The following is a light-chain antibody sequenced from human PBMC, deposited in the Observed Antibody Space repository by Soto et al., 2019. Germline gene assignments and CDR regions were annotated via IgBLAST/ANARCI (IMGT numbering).Light chain of an antibody. CDR1: QSVSSSY. CDR3: QQYGSSPYT. V-gene: IGKV3-20*01. Sequence: EIVLTQSPGTLSLSPGERATLSCRASQSVSSSYLAWYQQKPGQAPRLLIYGASSRATGIPARFSGSGSGTDFSLTISRLEPEEFAVYYWQQYGSSPYTCGQGTKLEIK. J-gene: IGKJ2*01. CDR2: GAS.